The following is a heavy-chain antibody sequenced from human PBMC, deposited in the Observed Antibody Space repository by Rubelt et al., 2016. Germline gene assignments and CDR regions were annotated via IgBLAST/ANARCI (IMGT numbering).Heavy chain of an antibody. V-gene: IGHV1-2*04. CDR3: AREEGGWYYFDY. J-gene: IGHJ4*02. CDR1: GYTFTSYG. D-gene: IGHD6-19*01. CDR2: INPNSGGT. Sequence: QVQLVQSGAEVKKPGASVKVSCKASGYTFTSYGISWVRQAPGQGLEWMGWINPNSGGTNYAQKFQGWVTMTRDTSISTAYMELSRLRSDDTAVYYCAREEGGWYYFDYWGQGTLVTVSS.